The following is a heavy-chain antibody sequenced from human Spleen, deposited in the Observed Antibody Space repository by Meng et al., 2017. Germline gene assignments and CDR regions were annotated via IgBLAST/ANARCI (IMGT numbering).Heavy chain of an antibody. CDR1: GYTFTDYY. J-gene: IGHJ4*02. CDR2: IDPNSGDT. Sequence: ASVKVSCKASGYTFTDYYIHWVRQAPGQGLEWMGWIDPNSGDTNYAQKFQGRVTMTRDTSISTVYMELSSLRSDDTAMYYCARDEDISAAGKLFGDYWGQGTLVTVSS. D-gene: IGHD6-25*01. V-gene: IGHV1-2*02. CDR3: ARDEDISAAGKLFGDY.